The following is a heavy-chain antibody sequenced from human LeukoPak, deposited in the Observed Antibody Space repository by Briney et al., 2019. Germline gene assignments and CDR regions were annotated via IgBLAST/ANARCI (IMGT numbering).Heavy chain of an antibody. CDR3: ARRDYALDY. Sequence: SETLSLTCTVSGGSVSSGSYHWSWIRQPPGKGLEYIGYIYYSGSTNYNPSLKSRVTISLDTSKNQFSLNLRSVTAADTAVYYCARRDYALDYWGQGTLVTVST. D-gene: IGHD4-17*01. J-gene: IGHJ4*02. CDR1: GGSVSSGSYH. V-gene: IGHV4-61*01. CDR2: IYYSGST.